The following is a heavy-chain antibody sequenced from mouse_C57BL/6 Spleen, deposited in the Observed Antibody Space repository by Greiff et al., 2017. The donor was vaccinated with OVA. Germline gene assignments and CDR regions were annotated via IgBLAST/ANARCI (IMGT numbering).Heavy chain of an antibody. CDR3: ARDRAYYSNYFDY. CDR2: INPSNAGT. D-gene: IGHD2-5*01. Sequence: QVQLQQPGTELVKPGASVKLSCKASGYTFTSYWMHWVKQRPGQGLEWIGNINPSNAGTNYNEKFKSKATLTVDKSSSTAYMQLSSLTSEDSAVYYCARDRAYYSNYFDYWGQGTTLTVSS. V-gene: IGHV1-53*01. J-gene: IGHJ2*01. CDR1: GYTFTSYW.